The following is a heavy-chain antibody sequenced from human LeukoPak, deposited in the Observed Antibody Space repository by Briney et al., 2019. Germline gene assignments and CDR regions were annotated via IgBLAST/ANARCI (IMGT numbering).Heavy chain of an antibody. CDR1: GGTFGSYA. J-gene: IGHJ6*03. V-gene: IGHV1-8*03. CDR3: ARLRFNYYYYYMDV. D-gene: IGHD4-17*01. CDR2: MNPNSGNT. Sequence: ASVKVSCKASGGTFGSYAISWVRQATGQGLEWMGWMNPNSGNTGYAQKFQGRVTITRNTSISTAYMELSSLRSEDTAVYYCARLRFNYYYYYMDVWGKGTTVTVSS.